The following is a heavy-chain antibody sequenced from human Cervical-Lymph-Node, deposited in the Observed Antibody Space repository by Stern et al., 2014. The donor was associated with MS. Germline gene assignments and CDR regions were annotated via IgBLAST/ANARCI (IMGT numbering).Heavy chain of an antibody. J-gene: IGHJ4*02. CDR1: GYTLTNYP. Sequence: QVQLVQSGSELKEPGASVKVSCKASGYTLTNYPMNWVRQAPGQGLEWMGWINTNTGNSTYAQGFTGRFVFSLDTSVSTAYLHISSLKAEDTAVYYCARYFVDTAMITRSDYLDSWGQGTLVTVSS. D-gene: IGHD5-18*01. CDR2: INTNTGNS. V-gene: IGHV7-4-1*02. CDR3: ARYFVDTAMITRSDYLDS.